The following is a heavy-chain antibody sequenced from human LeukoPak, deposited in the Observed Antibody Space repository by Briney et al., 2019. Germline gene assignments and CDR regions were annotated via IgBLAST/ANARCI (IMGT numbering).Heavy chain of an antibody. Sequence: GSSVKVSCKASGGTFSSYAISWVRQAPGQGLEWMGRIIPILGIANYAQKFQGRVTITADKSTSTAYMELSSLRSEDTAVYYCAIVIYCSGGSCYGGYYFDYWGQGTLVTVSS. J-gene: IGHJ4*02. CDR2: IIPILGIA. CDR1: GGTFSSYA. D-gene: IGHD2-15*01. V-gene: IGHV1-69*04. CDR3: AIVIYCSGGSCYGGYYFDY.